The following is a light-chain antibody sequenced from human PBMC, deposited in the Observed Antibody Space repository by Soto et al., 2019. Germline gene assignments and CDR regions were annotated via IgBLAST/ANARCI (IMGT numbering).Light chain of an antibody. Sequence: DIQMTQSPSSVSASVGDRVTITCRATQGLSDSLAWYQQKPGKAPKLLFSVTSRLQSRVPSRFSGSAAGKDFALTIDRRQPEDLATYYCQQGHTWPLTFAQGTRLQ. CDR2: VTS. V-gene: IGKV1-12*01. CDR1: QGLSDS. J-gene: IGKJ5*01. CDR3: QQGHTWPLT.